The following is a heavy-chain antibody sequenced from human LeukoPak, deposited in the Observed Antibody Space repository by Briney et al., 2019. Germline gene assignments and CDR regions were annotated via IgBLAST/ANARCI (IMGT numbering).Heavy chain of an antibody. CDR3: ARYYYGSGSYYSRLDP. V-gene: IGHV4-59*01. D-gene: IGHD3-10*01. Sequence: SETLSLTCTVSGGSISPYYWSWIRQPPGKGLEWIGYIYYSGSTNYNPSLKSRVTMSVDTSKNQFSLKLSSVTAADTAVYYCARYYYGSGSYYSRLDPWGQGTLVIVSS. CDR2: IYYSGST. J-gene: IGHJ5*02. CDR1: GGSISPYY.